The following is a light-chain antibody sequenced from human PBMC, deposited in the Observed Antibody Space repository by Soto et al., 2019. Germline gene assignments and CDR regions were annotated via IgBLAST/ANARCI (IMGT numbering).Light chain of an antibody. CDR1: QSVSSN. Sequence: EIVMTQSPATLSVCPGERATLSCRASQSVSSNLAWYQQKPGRAPRLLIYGASTRATGSPARFSGSGSGTEFTLTISSLQSEDFAVYYCQQYINWPRTFGQGTKVDIK. J-gene: IGKJ1*01. CDR2: GAS. V-gene: IGKV3-15*01. CDR3: QQYINWPRT.